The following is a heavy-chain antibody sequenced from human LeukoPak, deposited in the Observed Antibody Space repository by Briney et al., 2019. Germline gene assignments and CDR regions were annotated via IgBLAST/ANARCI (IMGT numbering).Heavy chain of an antibody. CDR3: AKDIYSSGWYYMDV. CDR2: IRYDGSNK. J-gene: IGHJ6*03. CDR1: GFTFSSYG. D-gene: IGHD6-19*01. Sequence: GGSLRLSCAASGFTFSSYGMHWVRQAPGKGLEWVAFIRYDGSNKYYADSVKGRFTISRDNSKNTLYLQMNSLRTEDTALYYCAKDIYSSGWYYMDVWGKGTTVTISS. V-gene: IGHV3-30*02.